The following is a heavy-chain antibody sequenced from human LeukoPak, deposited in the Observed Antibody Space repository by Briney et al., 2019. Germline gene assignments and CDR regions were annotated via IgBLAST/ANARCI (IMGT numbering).Heavy chain of an antibody. Sequence: GGSLRLSCAASGFTFSSYGMRWVRQAPGKGLEWVAVIWCDGSNTYYADSVNGRFTISRDNSKNTLYLQMNSLRAEDTAVYYCAKVLGLLRYFDWLLDYWGQGTLVTVSS. J-gene: IGHJ4*02. CDR3: AKVLGLLRYFDWLLDY. CDR1: GFTFSSYG. V-gene: IGHV3-33*06. D-gene: IGHD3-9*01. CDR2: IWCDGSNT.